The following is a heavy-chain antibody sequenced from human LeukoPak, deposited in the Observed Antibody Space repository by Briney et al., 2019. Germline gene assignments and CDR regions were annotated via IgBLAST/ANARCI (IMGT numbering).Heavy chain of an antibody. V-gene: IGHV4-39*07. CDR3: AREFRNGFDY. J-gene: IGHJ4*02. Sequence: SETLSLTCTVSGDSINSNSYYWGWIRQPPGKGLEWIGSIYYSGTTYYNPSLRSRVTISVDTSKNQFSLKLSSVTAADTAAYYCAREFRNGFDYWGQGTLVTVSS. CDR1: GDSINSNSYY. CDR2: IYYSGTT.